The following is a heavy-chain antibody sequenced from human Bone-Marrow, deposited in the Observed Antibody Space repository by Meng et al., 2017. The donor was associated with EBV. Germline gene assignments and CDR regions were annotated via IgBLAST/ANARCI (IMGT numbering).Heavy chain of an antibody. CDR2: IYYSGST. Sequence: HLQLQQEGHGQVKPSETLSLTCTVSGGSISSSSCSGGWIRQPPGKGLEWIGSIYYSGSTYYNPSLKSRVTISVDTSKNQFSLKLSSVTAADTAVYYCARDPYDYWGQGTLVTVSS. J-gene: IGHJ4*02. CDR1: GGSISSSSCS. CDR3: ARDPYDY. V-gene: IGHV4-39*07.